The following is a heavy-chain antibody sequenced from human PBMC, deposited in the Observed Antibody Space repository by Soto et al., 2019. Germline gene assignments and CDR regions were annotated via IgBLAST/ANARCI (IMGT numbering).Heavy chain of an antibody. CDR2: ISWNSGSI. CDR1: GFTFDDYA. J-gene: IGHJ6*03. CDR3: AKDITAITMVRGGSGYYYYYMDV. D-gene: IGHD3-10*01. V-gene: IGHV3-9*01. Sequence: GGSLRLSCAASGFTFDDYAMHWVRQAPGKGLEWVSGISWNSGSIGYADSVKGRFTISRDNAKNSLYLQMNSLRAEDTALYYCAKDITAITMVRGGSGYYYYYMDVWGKGTTVTVSS.